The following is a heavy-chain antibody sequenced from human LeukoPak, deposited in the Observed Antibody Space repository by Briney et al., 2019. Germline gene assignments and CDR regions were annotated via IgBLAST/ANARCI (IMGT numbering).Heavy chain of an antibody. J-gene: IGHJ4*02. Sequence: GGSLRLSCAASGFTFSSYAMHWVRQAPGKGLEWVAVISYDGSNKYYADSVKGRFTISRDNSKNTLYLQMNSLRAEDTAVYYCAGSISSFTGRDYWGQGTLVTVSS. CDR2: ISYDGSNK. CDR3: AGSISSFTGRDY. CDR1: GFTFSSYA. V-gene: IGHV3-30*04. D-gene: IGHD3-10*01.